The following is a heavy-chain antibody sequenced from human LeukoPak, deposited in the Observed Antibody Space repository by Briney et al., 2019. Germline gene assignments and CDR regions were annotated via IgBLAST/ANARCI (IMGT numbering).Heavy chain of an antibody. D-gene: IGHD3-10*01. CDR2: IYYSGST. CDR3: ARGRGGLLWFGLLYYFDY. Sequence: SQTLSLTCTVSGGSTSSYYWSWIRQPPGKGLEWIGYIYYSGSTNYSPSLKSRVTISLDTSKNQFSLKLSSVTAADTAVYYCARGRGGLLWFGLLYYFDYWGQGTLVTVSS. V-gene: IGHV4-59*12. J-gene: IGHJ4*02. CDR1: GGSTSSYY.